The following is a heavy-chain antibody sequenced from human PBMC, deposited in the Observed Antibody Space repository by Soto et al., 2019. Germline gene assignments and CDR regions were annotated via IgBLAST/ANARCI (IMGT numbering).Heavy chain of an antibody. CDR3: AKPRRPGSEVYFDY. CDR1: GFTFSSYA. D-gene: IGHD6-25*01. Sequence: EVQLLESGGGLVQPGGSLRLSCAASGFTFSSYAMSWVRQAPGKGLEWVSAISGSGGSTYYADSVKARFTISRDNSKNTLYLQMNSLRDEATAVYYCAKPRRPGSEVYFDYGGQGTLVTVSS. J-gene: IGHJ4*02. CDR2: ISGSGGST. V-gene: IGHV3-23*01.